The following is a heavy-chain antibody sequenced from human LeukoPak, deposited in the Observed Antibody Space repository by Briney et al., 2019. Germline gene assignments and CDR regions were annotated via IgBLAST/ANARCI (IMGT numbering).Heavy chain of an antibody. CDR1: GGSMSNSSYY. CDR2: IYYTGST. CDR3: ARERQQLGPRYYYYYMDV. J-gene: IGHJ6*03. V-gene: IGHV4-39*02. D-gene: IGHD6-13*01. Sequence: TPSETLSLTCTVSGGSMSNSSYYWGWIRQPPGKGLEWIGSIYYTGSTYYNPSFKTRITISVDTSKNHFSLKVISVTAADTAVYYCARERQQLGPRYYYYYMDVWGKGTTVTISS.